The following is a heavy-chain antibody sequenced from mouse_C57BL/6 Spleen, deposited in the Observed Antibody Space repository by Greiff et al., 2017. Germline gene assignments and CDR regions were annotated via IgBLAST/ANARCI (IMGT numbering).Heavy chain of an antibody. J-gene: IGHJ4*01. D-gene: IGHD1-1*01. V-gene: IGHV1-69*01. CDR1: GYTFTSYW. CDR3: ATTRAMDY. Sequence: QQSCKASGYTFTSYWMHWVKQRPGQGLEWIGEIDPSDSYTNYNQKFKGKSTLTVDKSSSTAYMQLSSLTSEDSAVYYCATTRAMDYWGQGTSVTVSS. CDR2: IDPSDSYT.